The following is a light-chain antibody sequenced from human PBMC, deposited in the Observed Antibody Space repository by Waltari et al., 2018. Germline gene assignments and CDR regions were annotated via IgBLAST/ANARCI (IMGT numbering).Light chain of an antibody. CDR2: DAS. J-gene: IGKJ2*01. V-gene: IGKV1D-8*01. CDR3: HHYYNFPHT. Sequence: VIWMTQSPSLLSASTGDRVTITCRMSQGINSFLAWYQQKPGRAPHLLIYDASTLQSGVPSRFSGSGSGTEFTLTITSLQSEDFATYYCHHYYNFPHTFGQGTKLEI. CDR1: QGINSF.